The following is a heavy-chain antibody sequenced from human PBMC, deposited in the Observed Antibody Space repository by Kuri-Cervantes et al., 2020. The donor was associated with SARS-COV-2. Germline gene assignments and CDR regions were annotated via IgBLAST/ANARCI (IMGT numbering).Heavy chain of an antibody. J-gene: IGHJ4*02. CDR3: AKSMSIAAPASDY. D-gene: IGHD6-13*01. V-gene: IGHV3-23*01. Sequence: GGSLRLSCAASGFTFSSYALSWVRQAPGKGLEWVSGISNSGGRTHYADSAKGRFTISRDNSKNTLYLQMNSLRADDTAVYYCAKSMSIAAPASDYWGQGTLVTVSS. CDR2: ISNSGGRT. CDR1: GFTFSSYA.